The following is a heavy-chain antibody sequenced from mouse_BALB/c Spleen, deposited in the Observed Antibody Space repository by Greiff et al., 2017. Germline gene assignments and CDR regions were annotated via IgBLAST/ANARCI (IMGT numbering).Heavy chain of an antibody. CDR1: GYSFTSYW. Sequence: VQRVESGPQLVRPGASVKISCKASGYSFTSYWMHWVKQRPGQGLEWIGMIDPSDSETRLNQKFKDKATLTVDKSSSTAYMQLSSPTSEDSAVYYCARRGYGSSLDYWGQGTTLTVSS. J-gene: IGHJ2*01. CDR3: ARRGYGSSLDY. V-gene: IGHV1S126*01. D-gene: IGHD1-1*01. CDR2: IDPSDSET.